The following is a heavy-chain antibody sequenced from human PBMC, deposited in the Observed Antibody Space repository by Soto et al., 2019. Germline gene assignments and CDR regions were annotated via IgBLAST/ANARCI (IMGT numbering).Heavy chain of an antibody. CDR2: SRNKANSYTT. Sequence: GGSLRLSCAASGFTFSVHYMDWVRQAPGKGLEWVGRSRNKANSYTTEYAASVKGRFTISRDDSKNSLYLQMNSLKTEDTAVYYCAAPSGPTEGNDAFDIWGQGTLVTVSS. CDR1: GFTFSVHY. CDR3: AAPSGPTEGNDAFDI. J-gene: IGHJ3*02. D-gene: IGHD4-17*01. V-gene: IGHV3-72*01.